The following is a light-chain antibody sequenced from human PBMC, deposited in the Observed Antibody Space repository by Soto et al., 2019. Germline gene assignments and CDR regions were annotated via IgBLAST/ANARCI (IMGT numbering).Light chain of an antibody. CDR1: SSNIGNNY. J-gene: IGLJ2*01. V-gene: IGLV1-51*02. CDR2: ENN. CDR3: GTWDSSLSAVV. Sequence: QSVLTQPPSVSAAPGQKVTISCSGSSSNIGNNYVSWYQQLPGTAPKLLIYENNKRPPGIPDRFSGSNSGTSATLGITGLQTGDEADYYCGTWDSSLSAVVFGGGTKLTVL.